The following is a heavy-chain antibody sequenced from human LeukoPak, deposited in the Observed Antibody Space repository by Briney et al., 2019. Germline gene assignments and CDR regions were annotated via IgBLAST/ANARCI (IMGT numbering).Heavy chain of an antibody. CDR2: ISSSSSYI. Sequence: GGSLRLSCAASGFTFSSYSMNWVRQAPGKGLEWVSSISSSSSYIYYADSVKGRFTISRDNAKNSLYLQMNSLRAEDTAVYYCASSSPRDYDFWSGRNRNWFDPWGQGTLVTVSS. CDR3: ASSSPRDYDFWSGRNRNWFDP. J-gene: IGHJ5*02. V-gene: IGHV3-21*01. D-gene: IGHD3-3*01. CDR1: GFTFSSYS.